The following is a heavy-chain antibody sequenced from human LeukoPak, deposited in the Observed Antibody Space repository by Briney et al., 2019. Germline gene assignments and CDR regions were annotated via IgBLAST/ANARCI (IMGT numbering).Heavy chain of an antibody. CDR1: GFTFNNYA. D-gene: IGHD3-9*01. CDR3: TKWGDCDVLTGYYVPDY. V-gene: IGHV3-23*01. CDR2: ILGSGGNT. J-gene: IGHJ4*02. Sequence: GSLRLSCAASGFTFNNYAVSWVRQAPGKGLEWVSAILGSGGNTYYADSVKGRFTVSRDNSKSTLYLQMNSLRAENTALYYCTKWGDCDVLTGYYVPDYWGQGTLVTVSS.